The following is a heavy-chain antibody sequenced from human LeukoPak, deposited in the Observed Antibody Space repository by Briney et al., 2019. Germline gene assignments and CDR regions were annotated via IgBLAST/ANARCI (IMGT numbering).Heavy chain of an antibody. CDR1: GFTFSSYP. D-gene: IGHD3-22*01. Sequence: GGSLRLSCAASGFTFSSYPMSWVRQAPGKGLEWVSAISGSGGSTYYADSVKGRFTISRDNSKNTLYLQMNSLRAEDTAVYYCAKDLDPYYYDSSGYYYSFDYWGQGTLVTVSS. CDR2: ISGSGGST. V-gene: IGHV3-23*01. CDR3: AKDLDPYYYDSSGYYYSFDY. J-gene: IGHJ4*02.